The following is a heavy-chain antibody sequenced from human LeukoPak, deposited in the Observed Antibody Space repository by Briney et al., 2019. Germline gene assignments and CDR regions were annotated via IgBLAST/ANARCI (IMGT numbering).Heavy chain of an antibody. Sequence: SETLFLTCTVSGGSISSYYWGWIRPPPGEGLEWIGYIYYSGSTNYNPSLKSRVTISVDTSKNQFSLKLSSVTAADTAVYYCARSRDGFNLDYWGQGTLVTVSS. CDR2: IYYSGST. J-gene: IGHJ4*02. CDR1: GGSISSYY. V-gene: IGHV4-59*08. D-gene: IGHD5-24*01. CDR3: ARSRDGFNLDY.